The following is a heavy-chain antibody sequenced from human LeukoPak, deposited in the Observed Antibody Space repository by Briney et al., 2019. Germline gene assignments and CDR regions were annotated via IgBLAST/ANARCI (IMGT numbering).Heavy chain of an antibody. CDR1: GGSFSGYY. J-gene: IGHJ4*02. CDR3: ASNYYGSGSYYFADY. CDR2: INHSGST. Sequence: SETLSLTCAVYGGSFSGYYWSWIRQPPGKGLEWFGEINHSGSTNYNPSLKSRVTISVDTSKNQFSLKLSSVTAADTAVYYCASNYYGSGSYYFADYWGQGTLVTVSS. V-gene: IGHV4-34*01. D-gene: IGHD3-10*01.